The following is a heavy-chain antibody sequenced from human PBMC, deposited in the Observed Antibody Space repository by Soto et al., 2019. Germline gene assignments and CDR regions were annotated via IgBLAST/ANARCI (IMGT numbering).Heavy chain of an antibody. CDR2: INPNSGGT. J-gene: IGHJ6*02. CDR3: ARVIAAAAFYYGMDV. Sequence: QVQLVQSGAEVKKPGASVKVSCKASGYTFTGYYIHWVRQAPGQGLEWRGWINPNSGGTKYAQKFQGRVTMTRDTSISTAYMELSRLRSDDTALYYCARVIAAAAFYYGMDVWGQGTTVTVSS. CDR1: GYTFTGYY. V-gene: IGHV1-2*02. D-gene: IGHD6-13*01.